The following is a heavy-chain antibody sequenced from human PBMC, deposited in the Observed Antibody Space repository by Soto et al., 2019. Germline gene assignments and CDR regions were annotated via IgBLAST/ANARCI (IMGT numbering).Heavy chain of an antibody. D-gene: IGHD6-19*01. Sequence: QVQLVESGRGVVQPGRSLRLSCAASGFTFSSYGMHWVRQAPGKGLEWVAVISYDGSNKYYADSVKGRFTISRDNSKNTLYLQMNSLRAEDTAVYYCAKDRGAVAGDAFDIWGQGTMVTVSS. CDR1: GFTFSSYG. J-gene: IGHJ3*02. CDR2: ISYDGSNK. CDR3: AKDRGAVAGDAFDI. V-gene: IGHV3-30*18.